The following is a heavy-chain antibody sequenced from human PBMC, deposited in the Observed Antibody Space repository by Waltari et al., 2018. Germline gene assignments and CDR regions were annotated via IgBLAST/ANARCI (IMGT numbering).Heavy chain of an antibody. V-gene: IGHV3-33*01. CDR1: GFTLSSYG. D-gene: IGHD5-18*01. CDR2: IWYDGSNK. Sequence: QVQLVESGGGVVQPGRSLRLSCAASGFTLSSYGMHWVRQAPGKGLEWVAVIWYDGSNKYYADSVKGRFTISRDNSKNTLYLQMNSLRAEDTAVYYCARVDSYGTYDYWGQGTLVTVSS. J-gene: IGHJ4*02. CDR3: ARVDSYGTYDY.